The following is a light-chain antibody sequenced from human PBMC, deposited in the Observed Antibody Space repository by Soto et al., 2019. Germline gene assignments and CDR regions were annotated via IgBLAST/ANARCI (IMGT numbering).Light chain of an antibody. V-gene: IGKV3-20*01. CDR3: QRYGSSPYT. CDR2: GTS. Sequence: EIVLTQSPGTLSLSPGERATLSCRASQSVSSSYLAWYQQKPGQAPRLLIYGTSSRATGIPDKFSASGSGTDFTLTINRLEPEDSAVYYCQRYGSSPYTFGQGTKLEIK. CDR1: QSVSSSY. J-gene: IGKJ2*01.